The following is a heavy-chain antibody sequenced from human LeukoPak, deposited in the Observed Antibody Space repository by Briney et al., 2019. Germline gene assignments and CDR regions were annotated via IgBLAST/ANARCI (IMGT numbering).Heavy chain of an antibody. CDR1: GFTFSSYG. D-gene: IGHD4-17*01. CDR3: ARAGAGYGDYLFYFDY. J-gene: IGHJ4*02. Sequence: GRSLRLSCAASGFTFSSYGMHWVRQAPGKGLEWAAVIWYDGSNKYYADSVKGRFTISRDNSKNTLYLQMNSLRAEDTAVYYCARAGAGYGDYLFYFDYWGQGTLVTVSS. CDR2: IWYDGSNK. V-gene: IGHV3-33*01.